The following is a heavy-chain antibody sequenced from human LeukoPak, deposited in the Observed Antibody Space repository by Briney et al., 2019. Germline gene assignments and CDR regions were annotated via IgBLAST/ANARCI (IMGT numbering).Heavy chain of an antibody. Sequence: PSEPLSLTCAVYGGSFSGYYWSWIRQPPGKGLELSGEINHSGSTNYNPSLKSRVTISVDTSKNQFSLKLSSVTAADTAVYYCARGRRIQLGPQRGGPYDYWGQGTLVTVSS. D-gene: IGHD5-18*01. V-gene: IGHV4-34*01. CDR1: GGSFSGYY. J-gene: IGHJ4*02. CDR3: ARGRRIQLGPQRGGPYDY. CDR2: INHSGST.